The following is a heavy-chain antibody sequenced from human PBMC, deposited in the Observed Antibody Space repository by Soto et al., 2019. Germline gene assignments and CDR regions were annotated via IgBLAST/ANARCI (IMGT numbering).Heavy chain of an antibody. J-gene: IGHJ4*02. V-gene: IGHV1-8*01. D-gene: IGHD3-10*01. Sequence: ASVEVSCKASGYTFTSYDISWVRQATGQGLEWMGWMNPNSGNTGYAQKFQGRVTMTRNTSISTAYMELSSLRSEDTAVYYCARGHPITMVRGSRNYWGQGTLVTVSS. CDR1: GYTFTSYD. CDR3: ARGHPITMVRGSRNY. CDR2: MNPNSGNT.